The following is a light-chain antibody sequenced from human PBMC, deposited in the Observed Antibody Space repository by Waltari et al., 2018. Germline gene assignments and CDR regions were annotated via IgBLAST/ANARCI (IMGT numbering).Light chain of an antibody. Sequence: QSALTQPPSASGSPGQSVAISCTGTSSDVGGYNYVSWYQQHPGKAPKLMIYEVNKRPSVVPVRFSGSKSGNTSSLTVSGLQAEDEADYYCSSYAGSDIWVFGGGTRLTVL. CDR2: EVN. CDR3: SSYAGSDIWV. J-gene: IGLJ3*02. CDR1: SSDVGGYNY. V-gene: IGLV2-8*01.